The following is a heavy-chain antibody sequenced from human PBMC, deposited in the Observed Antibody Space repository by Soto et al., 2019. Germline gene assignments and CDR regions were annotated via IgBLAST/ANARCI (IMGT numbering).Heavy chain of an antibody. CDR2: ISGSGGTT. CDR3: ARDRSIKEVHSGFYF. CDR1: GFTFSSYA. J-gene: IGHJ4*02. D-gene: IGHD3-10*01. V-gene: IGHV3-23*01. Sequence: GSLRLSCAASGFTFSSYAMSWVRQAPGKGLEWVSTISGSGGTTYYADSVKGRLTISRDNSKNTLYLQMKSLSADDTALYYCARDRSIKEVHSGFYFWGEGTLVTVSS.